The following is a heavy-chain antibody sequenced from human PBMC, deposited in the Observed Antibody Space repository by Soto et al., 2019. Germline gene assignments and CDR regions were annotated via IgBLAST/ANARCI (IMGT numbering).Heavy chain of an antibody. Sequence: GASVKVSCKASGYTFTGYYIHWVRQTPGQGLEWMGWINPNNGGTNYAQRFQDWVTMTSDTSISTTYMEVRRLRSDDTAVYYCARDKEMATIRPWYGMDVWGQGTTVTVSS. CDR1: GYTFTGYY. CDR2: INPNNGGT. V-gene: IGHV1-2*04. J-gene: IGHJ6*02. D-gene: IGHD5-12*01. CDR3: ARDKEMATIRPWYGMDV.